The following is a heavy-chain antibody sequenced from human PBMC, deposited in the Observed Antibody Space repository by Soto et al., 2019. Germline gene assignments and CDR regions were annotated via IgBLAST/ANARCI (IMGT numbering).Heavy chain of an antibody. CDR1: GGSFSGYY. CDR2: INHSGST. J-gene: IGHJ6*02. D-gene: IGHD5-18*01. Sequence: KPSETLSLTCAVSGGSFSGYYWSWIRQPPGKGLEWIGEINHSGSTNYNPSLKSRVTISVDTSKNQFSLKLSSVTAADTAVYYCARGPRLPYYYYGMDVWGQGTTVTVSS. V-gene: IGHV4-34*01. CDR3: ARGPRLPYYYYGMDV.